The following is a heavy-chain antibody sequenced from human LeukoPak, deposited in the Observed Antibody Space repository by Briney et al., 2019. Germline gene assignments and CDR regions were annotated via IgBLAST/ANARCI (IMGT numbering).Heavy chain of an antibody. CDR3: ARHPRDRYYGSWI. J-gene: IGHJ4*02. CDR2: IDPSDSYT. D-gene: IGHD3-10*01. V-gene: IGHV5-10-1*01. CDR1: GYRFTSYW. Sequence: GESLRISFKGSGYRFTSYWISWVRQMPGKGRGWMGRIDPSDSYTNYSPSFQGHVTISADKSISTAYLQWSSLKASDTAMYYCARHPRDRYYGSWIWGQGTLVTVSS.